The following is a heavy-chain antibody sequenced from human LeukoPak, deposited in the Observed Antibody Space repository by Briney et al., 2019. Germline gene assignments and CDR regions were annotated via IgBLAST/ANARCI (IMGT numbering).Heavy chain of an antibody. V-gene: IGHV4-59*01. J-gene: IGHJ4*02. D-gene: IGHD6-19*01. CDR1: CGSISSYY. Sequence: PSETLSLTCTVSCGSISSYYWSWIRQPPGKGLEWIGYIYYSGSTNYNPSLKSRVTISVDTSKNQFSLKLSSVTAADTAVYYCARGGQWGPWYYFDYWGQGTLVTVSS. CDR2: IYYSGST. CDR3: ARGGQWGPWYYFDY.